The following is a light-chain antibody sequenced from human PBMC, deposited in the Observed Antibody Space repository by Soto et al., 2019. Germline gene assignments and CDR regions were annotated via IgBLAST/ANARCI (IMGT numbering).Light chain of an antibody. J-gene: IGKJ1*01. CDR2: AAS. V-gene: IGKV1-39*01. Sequence: DLQMTQSPSSLSASVGDRVTITCRASQSISRYLNWYQQKPGKAPKLLIYAASNLQSGVPSTFSGSGSGTDFTLTISSLQPEDSSTYYCQQSYTTPWTFGQGTKVDIK. CDR1: QSISRY. CDR3: QQSYTTPWT.